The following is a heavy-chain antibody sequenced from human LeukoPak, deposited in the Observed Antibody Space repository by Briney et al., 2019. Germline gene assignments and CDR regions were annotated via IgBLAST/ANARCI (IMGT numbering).Heavy chain of an antibody. J-gene: IGHJ4*02. CDR2: ISTSSSVR. CDR3: ARDRGGSYSEIDY. V-gene: IGHV3-48*04. CDR1: GFTFNSYS. Sequence: GGSLRLSCTASGFTFNSYSLNWVRQAPGTGLEWVSFISTSSSVRYYADSVKGRFTISRDNAKNSLYLQMSSLRAEDTAVYYCARDRGGSYSEIDYWGQGTLVTVSS. D-gene: IGHD1-26*01.